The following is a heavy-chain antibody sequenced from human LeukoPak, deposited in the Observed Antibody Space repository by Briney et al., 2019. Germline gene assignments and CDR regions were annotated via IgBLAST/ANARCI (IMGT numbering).Heavy chain of an antibody. CDR2: ISGSGGST. CDR3: AKCLGGSYSPPDY. V-gene: IGHV3-23*01. J-gene: IGHJ4*02. D-gene: IGHD1-26*01. Sequence: GGSLRLSCAASAFTFSRYAMSWVRQAPGKGLEWVSTISGSGGSTYYADSVKGRFTISRDNSENTLYLQMNSLRAEDTAVYYCAKCLGGSYSPPDYWGQGTLVTVSS. CDR1: AFTFSRYA.